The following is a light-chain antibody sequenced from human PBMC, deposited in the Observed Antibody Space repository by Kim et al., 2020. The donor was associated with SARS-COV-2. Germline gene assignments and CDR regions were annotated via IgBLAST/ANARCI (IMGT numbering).Light chain of an antibody. V-gene: IGLV1-40*01. CDR1: SSNIGAGYD. CDR3: QSYDSSLRGYG. CDR2: GNS. J-gene: IGLJ1*01. Sequence: QSVLTQPPSVSGAPGQRVTISCTGSSSNIGAGYDVHWYQQLPGTAPKLLIYGNSNRPSGVPDRFSGSKSGTSASLAITGLQAEDEADYYCQSYDSSLRGYGVGTGTKVTVL.